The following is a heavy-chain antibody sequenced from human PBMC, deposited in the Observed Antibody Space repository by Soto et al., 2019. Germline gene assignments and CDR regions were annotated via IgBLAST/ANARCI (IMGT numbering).Heavy chain of an antibody. J-gene: IGHJ6*02. D-gene: IGHD2-15*01. V-gene: IGHV4-59*08. CDR2: IYYSGST. CDR1: GGSISSYY. Sequence: SETLSLTCTVSGGSISSYYWSWIRQPPGKGLEWIGYIYYSGSTKYNPSLKSRVTITIDTSKNQFSLKVSSVTAADTAVYYCATASGSTYGGPYYYYGLDVWGQGTTVTVSS. CDR3: ATASGSTYGGPYYYYGLDV.